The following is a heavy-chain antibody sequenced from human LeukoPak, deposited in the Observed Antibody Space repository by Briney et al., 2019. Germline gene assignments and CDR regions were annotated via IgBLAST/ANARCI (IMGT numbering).Heavy chain of an antibody. D-gene: IGHD2-15*01. V-gene: IGHV4-61*02. Sequence: SETLSLTCTVSGGSISSPGSFWSWIRQPAGKGLEWIGRIYNTGRTNYNPSLKSRVVISVDKSKNHFSLNLSSVTAADTAIYYCARDLVGVVGGLPYWYFDLWGRGTLVSVSS. CDR2: IYNTGRT. J-gene: IGHJ2*01. CDR3: ARDLVGVVGGLPYWYFDL. CDR1: GGSISSPGSF.